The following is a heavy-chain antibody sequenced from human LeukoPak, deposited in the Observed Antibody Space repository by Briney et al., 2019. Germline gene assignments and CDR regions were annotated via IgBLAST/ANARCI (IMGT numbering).Heavy chain of an antibody. CDR1: GFTFSSYW. D-gene: IGHD3-10*01. J-gene: IGHJ4*02. CDR2: IKQDGSEK. Sequence: GGSLRLSCAASGFTFSSYWMSWVRQAPGKGLEWVANIKQDGSEKYYVDSVKGRFTISRDNAKNSLYLQMNSLRAEDTAVYYCPRGIPYYYFDYWGQGTLVTVSS. V-gene: IGHV3-7*01. CDR3: PRGIPYYYFDY.